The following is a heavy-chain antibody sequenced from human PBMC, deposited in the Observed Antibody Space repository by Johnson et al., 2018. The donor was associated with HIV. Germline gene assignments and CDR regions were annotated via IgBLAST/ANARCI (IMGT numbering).Heavy chain of an antibody. CDR3: AKGPRGYYNFWSN. CDR2: IKKDGSEK. D-gene: IGHD3-3*01. CDR1: GFTVSSSY. V-gene: IGHV3-7*05. Sequence: VQLVESGGGVVQPGRSLRLSCAASGFTVSSSYMSWVRQSPGKGLEWVANIKKDGSEKYYVDSVKGRFTISRDNAKNSLYLQMSSLRAEDTAVYYCAKGPRGYYNFWSNWGQGTMVTVSS. J-gene: IGHJ3*01.